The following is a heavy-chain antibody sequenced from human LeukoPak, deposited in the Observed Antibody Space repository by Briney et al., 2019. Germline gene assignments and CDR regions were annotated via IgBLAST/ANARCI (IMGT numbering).Heavy chain of an antibody. CDR3: ARDGEPYSSSWYGWFDP. CDR2: IIPILGIA. V-gene: IGHV1-69*04. CDR1: GGTFSSYA. Sequence: GASVKVSCKASGGTFSSYAISWVRQAPGQGLEWMGRIIPILGIANYAQKFQGRVTITADESTSTAYMELSSLRSEDTAVYYCARDGEPYSSSWYGWFDPWGQGTLVTVSS. J-gene: IGHJ5*02. D-gene: IGHD6-13*01.